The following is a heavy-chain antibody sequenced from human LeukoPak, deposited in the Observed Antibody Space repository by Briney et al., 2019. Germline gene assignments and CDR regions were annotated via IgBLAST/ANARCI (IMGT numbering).Heavy chain of an antibody. CDR1: GFTFSSYW. Sequence: PGGSLRLSCAASGFTFSSYWMSWVRQAPGKGLEWVANIKQDGSEKYYVDSVKGRFTISRDNAKNSLYLQMNSLRAEDTAVYYCGRERGGYYFDYWGQGTLVTVSS. CDR3: GRERGGYYFDY. D-gene: IGHD3-16*01. V-gene: IGHV3-7*03. CDR2: IKQDGSEK. J-gene: IGHJ4*02.